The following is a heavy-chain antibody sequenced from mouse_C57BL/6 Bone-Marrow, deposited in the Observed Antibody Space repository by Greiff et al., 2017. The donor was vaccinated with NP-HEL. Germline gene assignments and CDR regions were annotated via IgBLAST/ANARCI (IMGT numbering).Heavy chain of an antibody. J-gene: IGHJ2*01. Sequence: VQLQQSGAELARPGASVKLSCKASGYTFTSYGISWVKQRTGQGLEWIGEIYPRSGNTYYNEKFKGKATLTADKSSSTAYMKLRSLTSEDSAVYFWTRDYDYQAYYFDYWGQGTTLTVSS. CDR2: IYPRSGNT. CDR1: GYTFTSYG. D-gene: IGHD2-4*01. V-gene: IGHV1-81*01. CDR3: TRDYDYQAYYFDY.